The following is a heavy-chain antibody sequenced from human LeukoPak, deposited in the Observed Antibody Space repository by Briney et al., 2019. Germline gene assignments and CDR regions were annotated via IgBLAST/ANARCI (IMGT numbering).Heavy chain of an antibody. CDR2: IYHSGNT. Sequence: SETLSLTCRVSDYYINNGYYWGWIRQPPGQGLEWIGSIYHSGNTYYNPSLKSRVAISVDTSKNQFSLKLSSVTPADTAMYYCARADYSSTWSHYYYYMDVWGKGTTVTVSS. CDR1: DYYINNGYY. J-gene: IGHJ6*03. D-gene: IGHD6-13*01. V-gene: IGHV4-38-2*02. CDR3: ARADYSSTWSHYYYYMDV.